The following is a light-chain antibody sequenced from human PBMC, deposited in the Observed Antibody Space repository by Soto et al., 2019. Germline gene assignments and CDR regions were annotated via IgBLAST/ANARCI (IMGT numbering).Light chain of an antibody. CDR3: SSYTSSSTPYV. V-gene: IGLV2-14*01. CDR1: SSDVGGYNY. Sequence: QSALTQPASVSGSPGQSITISCTGTSSDVGGYNYVSWYQQHPGKAPKLMIYEVSNRPSGVSNRFSGSKSGNTASLTISGLQAEDEADYYCSSYTSSSTPYVFGTGTKL. J-gene: IGLJ1*01. CDR2: EVS.